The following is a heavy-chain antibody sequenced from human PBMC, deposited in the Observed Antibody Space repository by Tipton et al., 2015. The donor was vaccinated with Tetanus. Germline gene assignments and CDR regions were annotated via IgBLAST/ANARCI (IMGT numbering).Heavy chain of an antibody. Sequence: TLSLTCTVSGGSVSSGDYDWNWIRQPPGKGLEWVGYVYYTGDTNYNPSLKSRVTISMDRSENQISLKMTSVTAADTAVYYCAGVTAQRTELYFEHWGQGTQVTVSS. CDR1: GGSVSSGDYD. V-gene: IGHV4-61*08. CDR3: AGVTAQRTELYFEH. CDR2: VYYTGDT. D-gene: IGHD2-8*02. J-gene: IGHJ1*01.